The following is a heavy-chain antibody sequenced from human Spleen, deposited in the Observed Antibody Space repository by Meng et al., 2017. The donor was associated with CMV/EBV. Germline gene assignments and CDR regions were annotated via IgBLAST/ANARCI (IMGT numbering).Heavy chain of an antibody. D-gene: IGHD5-12*01. J-gene: IGHJ4*02. CDR3: AKDRVATINYFDY. V-gene: IGHV3-30-3*01. Sequence: GESLKISCAASRFTLSSYAMHWVRQAPGKGLEWVAGISFDGTHKKHADSVKGRFTISRDNSKNTLYLQMNGLRAEDTAVYYCAKDRVATINYFDYWGQGTLVTVSS. CDR2: ISFDGTHK. CDR1: RFTLSSYA.